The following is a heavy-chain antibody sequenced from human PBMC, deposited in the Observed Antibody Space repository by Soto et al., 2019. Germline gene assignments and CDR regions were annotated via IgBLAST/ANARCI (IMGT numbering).Heavy chain of an antibody. J-gene: IGHJ6*02. CDR1: GGSFSGYY. CDR2: INHSGST. V-gene: IGHV4-34*01. D-gene: IGHD2-2*01. Sequence: SETLSLTCAVYGGSFSGYYWSWIRQPPGKGLEWIGEINHSGSTNYDPSLKSRVTISVDTSKNQFALTLSSVTAADTAVYYCARVRDIVVVPPYGMDFWGQATTVTASS. CDR3: ARVRDIVVVPPYGMDF.